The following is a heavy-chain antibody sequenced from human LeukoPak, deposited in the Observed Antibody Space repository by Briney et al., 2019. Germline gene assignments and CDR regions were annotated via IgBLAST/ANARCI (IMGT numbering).Heavy chain of an antibody. Sequence: PGGSLRLSCAASGFTFNSYALHWVRQAPGKGLEWVAVISYDGSNKYYADSVKGRFTISRDISKNTLYLQMNSLRAEDTALYYCARGSGYSYAFTGRERTKSRLDYWGQGTLVTVSS. D-gene: IGHD5-18*01. CDR2: ISYDGSNK. CDR1: GFTFNSYA. CDR3: ARGSGYSYAFTGRERTKSRLDY. V-gene: IGHV3-30*04. J-gene: IGHJ4*02.